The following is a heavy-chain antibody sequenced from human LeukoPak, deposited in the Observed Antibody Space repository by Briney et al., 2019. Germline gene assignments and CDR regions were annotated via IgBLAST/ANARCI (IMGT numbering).Heavy chain of an antibody. D-gene: IGHD1-1*01. CDR1: GGSFSGYY. Sequence: SETLSLTCAVYGGSFSGYYWSWIRQPPGKGLEWTGEINHSGSTNYNPSLKSRVTISVDTSKNQFSLKLSSVTAADTAVYYCARHWNLRYFDYWGQGTLVTVSS. J-gene: IGHJ4*02. CDR2: INHSGST. V-gene: IGHV4-34*01. CDR3: ARHWNLRYFDY.